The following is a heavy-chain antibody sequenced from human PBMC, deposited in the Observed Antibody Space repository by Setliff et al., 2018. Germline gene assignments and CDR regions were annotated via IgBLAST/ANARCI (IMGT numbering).Heavy chain of an antibody. CDR2: INHSGST. V-gene: IGHV4-34*01. Sequence: PSETLSLTCAVYGGSFSGYYWSWIRQPPGKGLEWIGEINHSGSTNYNPSLKSRVTISVDTSKNQFSLKMSSMTAADTAVYYCARFLNPRDGYQNSPGFDFWGQGTLVTVSS. J-gene: IGHJ4*02. D-gene: IGHD5-12*01. CDR1: GGSFSGYY. CDR3: ARFLNPRDGYQNSPGFDF.